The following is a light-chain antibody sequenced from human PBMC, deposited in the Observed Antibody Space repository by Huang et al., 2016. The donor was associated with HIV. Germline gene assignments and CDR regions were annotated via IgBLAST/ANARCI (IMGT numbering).Light chain of an antibody. CDR3: QQSYSTLT. V-gene: IGKV1-39*01. Sequence: DIQLTQSPSSLSASVGERVTITGRASKSIRRYLNWYQQKPGKAPKLLIYAASSLQSGVPSRVSGSGSGTDFTLTISSLQPEDFATYYCQQSYSTLTFGGGTKVEIK. J-gene: IGKJ4*01. CDR1: KSIRRY. CDR2: AAS.